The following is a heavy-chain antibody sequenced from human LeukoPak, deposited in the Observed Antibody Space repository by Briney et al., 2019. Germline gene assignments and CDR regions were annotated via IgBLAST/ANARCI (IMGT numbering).Heavy chain of an antibody. CDR3: ARGAYGSGTHHDFDI. V-gene: IGHV3-74*01. Sequence: GGSLRLSCAASGFTFSGYWMHWVRQAPGKGLAWVSVIRSDGSITTYADSVKGRFTISRDTAKNTLYLQMNSLRAEDTAVYYCARGAYGSGTHHDFDIWGQGTMVTVSS. J-gene: IGHJ3*02. CDR1: GFTFSGYW. CDR2: IRSDGSIT. D-gene: IGHD3-10*01.